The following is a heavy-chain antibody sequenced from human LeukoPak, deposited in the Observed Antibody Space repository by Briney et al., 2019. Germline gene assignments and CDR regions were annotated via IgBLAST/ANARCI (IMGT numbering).Heavy chain of an antibody. CDR3: ATLVEMATIVFDY. V-gene: IGHV3-30-3*01. CDR2: ISYDGSNK. J-gene: IGHJ4*02. CDR1: GFTFSSYA. Sequence: PGRSLRHSCAASGFTFSSYAMHWVRQAPGKGLEWVAVISYDGSNKYYADSVKGRFTISRDNSKNTLYLQMNSLRAEDTAVYYYATLVEMATIVFDYWGQGTLVTVSS. D-gene: IGHD5-24*01.